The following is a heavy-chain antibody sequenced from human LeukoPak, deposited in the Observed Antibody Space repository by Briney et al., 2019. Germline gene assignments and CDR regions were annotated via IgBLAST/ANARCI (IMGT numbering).Heavy chain of an antibody. Sequence: SETLSLTCTVSGGSISSSSYYWGWIRQPPGKGLEWIGIIYYSGSTYYNPSLKSRVTISVDTSKNQFSLKLSSVTAADTAVYYCARGGPIVVVVAATSGWFDPWGQGTLVTVSS. CDR1: GGSISSSSYY. J-gene: IGHJ5*02. V-gene: IGHV4-39*07. CDR3: ARGGPIVVVVAATSGWFDP. CDR2: IYYSGST. D-gene: IGHD2-15*01.